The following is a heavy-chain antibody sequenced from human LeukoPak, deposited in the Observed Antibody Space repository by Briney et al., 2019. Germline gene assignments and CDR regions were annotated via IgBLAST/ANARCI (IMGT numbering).Heavy chain of an antibody. CDR2: IYYSGST. CDR1: GGSISGYY. V-gene: IGHV4-59*01. CDR3: VYGPNHYYFDY. D-gene: IGHD3-16*01. J-gene: IGHJ4*02. Sequence: SETLSLTCTVSGGSISGYYYSWIRQPPGKDLERIGYIYYSGSTNYNPPLTSRVTISLDTSMKQFSLNLRSVTAADAAVYFCVYGPNHYYFDYWGQGILVTVSS.